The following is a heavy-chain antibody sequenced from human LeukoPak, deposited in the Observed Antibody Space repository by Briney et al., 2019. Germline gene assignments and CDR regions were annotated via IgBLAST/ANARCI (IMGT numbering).Heavy chain of an antibody. Sequence: ASVKVSCKASGYTFTGYYMHWVRQAPGQGLEWMGWINPNSGGTNYAQKFQGRVTMTRDTSTSTAYMELSRLRSDDTAVYYCARGAYYDSSGYHMWGQGTLVTVSS. V-gene: IGHV1-2*02. CDR3: ARGAYYDSSGYHM. CDR2: INPNSGGT. D-gene: IGHD3-22*01. J-gene: IGHJ4*02. CDR1: GYTFTGYY.